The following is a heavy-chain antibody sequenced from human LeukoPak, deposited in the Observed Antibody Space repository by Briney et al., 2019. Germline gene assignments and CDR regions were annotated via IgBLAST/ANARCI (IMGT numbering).Heavy chain of an antibody. CDR1: GYTFTSYY. V-gene: IGHV1-46*01. Sequence: ASVKVSCKASGYTFTSYYMHWVRLAHGQGLEWMGIINPSGGSTSYAQKFQGRVTIIRDTSTSTVYMELRRLRSPDTAVYYSARGEAWFDPWGQGTLVTVS. J-gene: IGHJ5*02. CDR2: INPSGGST. CDR3: ARGEAWFDP.